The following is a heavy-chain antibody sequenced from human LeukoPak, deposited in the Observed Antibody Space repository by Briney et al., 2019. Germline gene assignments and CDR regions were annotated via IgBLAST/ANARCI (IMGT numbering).Heavy chain of an antibody. CDR2: INPNSGGT. J-gene: IGHJ3*02. CDR3: ARVFGLYGGNSDAFDI. D-gene: IGHD4-23*01. Sequence: GASVKVSCKASGYTFTGYYMHWVRQAPGQGLEWMGRINPNSGGTNYAQKFQGRVTMTRDMSISTAYMELSRLRSDDTAVYYCARVFGLYGGNSDAFDIWGQGTMVTVSS. V-gene: IGHV1-2*06. CDR1: GYTFTGYY.